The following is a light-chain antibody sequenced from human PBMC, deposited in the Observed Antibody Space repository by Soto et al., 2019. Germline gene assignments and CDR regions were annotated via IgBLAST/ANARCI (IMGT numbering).Light chain of an antibody. CDR1: QGISNY. J-gene: IGKJ4*01. CDR2: AAS. V-gene: IGKV1-9*01. CDR3: QQLHSYPIT. Sequence: DIQLTQSPSFLSPPVGAGVTTTARASQGISNYLLWYQQKPEKAPNLLIHAASTLQNGVPSRFSGSASGTEFTLTISSLQPEDFATYYCQQLHSYPITFGGGTKVEIK.